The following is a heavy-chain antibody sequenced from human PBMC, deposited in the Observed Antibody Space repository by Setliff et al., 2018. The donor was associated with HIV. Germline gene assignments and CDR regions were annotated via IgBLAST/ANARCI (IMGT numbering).Heavy chain of an antibody. CDR3: HCFMAG. V-gene: IGHV3-30*07. CDR1: GFTFNTFA. CDR2: ITYDATRT. Sequence: GGSLRLSCVASGFTFNTFAMHWVRQAPGKGLEWVSVITYDATRTSYADSVKGRFTISRDNAKNTLYLQMNSLRGEDTAVYYCHCFMAGWGKGTTVTVSS. J-gene: IGHJ6*03.